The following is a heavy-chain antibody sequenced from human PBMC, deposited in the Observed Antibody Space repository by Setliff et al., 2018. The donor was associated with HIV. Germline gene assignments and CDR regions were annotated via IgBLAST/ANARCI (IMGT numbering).Heavy chain of an antibody. CDR2: TYPAASHT. D-gene: IGHD1-1*01. J-gene: IGHJ5*02. CDR1: EYDFTNYW. Sequence: PGESLKISCKGPEYDFTNYWIGWVRQMPGRGLEWLGITYPAASHTMYSPSFQGQVTISVDTSITTVYLQWSSLKASDSAMYYCVRRTWSDVRMDPWGQGTLVTVSS. CDR3: VRRTWSDVRMDP. V-gene: IGHV5-51*01.